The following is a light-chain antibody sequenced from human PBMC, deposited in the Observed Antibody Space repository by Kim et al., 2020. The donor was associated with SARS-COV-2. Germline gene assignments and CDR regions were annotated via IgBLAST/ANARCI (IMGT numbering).Light chain of an antibody. CDR2: GTP. V-gene: IGKV3-20*01. J-gene: IGKJ5*01. CDR3: QQYGNTPLIT. CDR1: PNIIISE. Sequence: PGEGATPTCSASPNIIISEVVRYQNKNGEDPRRPIYGTPNRAARIPDRCSGGGSGGDFTLTTRRIEHEDIAVYYCQQYGNTPLITFGEGTRLEIK.